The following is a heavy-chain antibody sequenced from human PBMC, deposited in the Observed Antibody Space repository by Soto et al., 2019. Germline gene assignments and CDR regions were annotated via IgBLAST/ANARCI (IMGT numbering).Heavy chain of an antibody. CDR2: IGSRTSDI. Sequence: PGGSLRLSCAASGFTISRHTMNWVRQAPGKGLEWVSFIGSRTSDIYYADSVEGRFTISRDNAKNSLYLDLTRLRAEDTAVYFCVIDYYDTSGYPNTFDMWGQETMVTVSS. CDR1: GFTISRHT. J-gene: IGHJ3*02. D-gene: IGHD3-22*01. CDR3: VIDYYDTSGYPNTFDM. V-gene: IGHV3-21*01.